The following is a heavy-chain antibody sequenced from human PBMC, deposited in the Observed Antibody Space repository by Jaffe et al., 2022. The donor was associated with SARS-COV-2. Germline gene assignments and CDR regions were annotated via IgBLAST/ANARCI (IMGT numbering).Heavy chain of an antibody. CDR2: ISYDGSNK. CDR3: ARDSIDPQSDYYYGMDV. CDR1: GFTFSSYA. Sequence: QVQLVESGGGVVQPGRSLRLSCAASGFTFSSYAMHWVRQAPGKGLEWVAVISYDGSNKYYADSVKGRFTISRDNSKNTLYLQMNSLRAEDTAVYYCARDSIDPQSDYYYGMDVWGQGTTVTVSS. J-gene: IGHJ6*02. V-gene: IGHV3-30-3*01. D-gene: IGHD3-22*01.